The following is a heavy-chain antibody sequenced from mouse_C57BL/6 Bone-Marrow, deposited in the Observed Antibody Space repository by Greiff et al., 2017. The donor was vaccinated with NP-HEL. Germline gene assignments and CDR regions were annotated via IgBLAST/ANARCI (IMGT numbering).Heavy chain of an antibody. CDR3: ARNYYDYDSYYYAMDY. D-gene: IGHD2-4*01. V-gene: IGHV5-17*01. CDR1: GFTFSDYG. CDR2: ISSGSSTI. J-gene: IGHJ4*01. Sequence: EVQLVESGGGLVKPGGSLKLSCAASGFTFSDYGMHWVRQAPEKGLEWVAYISSGSSTIYYADTVKGRFTISRDNAKNTLFLQMTSLRSEDTAMYYCARNYYDYDSYYYAMDYWGQGTSVTVSS.